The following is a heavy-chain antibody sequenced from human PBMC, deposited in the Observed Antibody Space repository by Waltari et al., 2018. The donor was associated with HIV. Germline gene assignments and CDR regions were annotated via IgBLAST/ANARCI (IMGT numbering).Heavy chain of an antibody. CDR3: AREGEQQLVGAGWFDP. J-gene: IGHJ5*02. V-gene: IGHV7-4-1*02. CDR1: GYTFTSYA. Sequence: QVQLVQSGSELKKPGASVKVSCKASGYTFTSYAMNWVGQAPGQGLEWMGWINANTGNPTYAQGFTGRFVFSLDTAVSTAYLQISSLKAEDTAVYYCAREGEQQLVGAGWFDPWGQGTLVTVSS. D-gene: IGHD6-13*01. CDR2: INANTGNP.